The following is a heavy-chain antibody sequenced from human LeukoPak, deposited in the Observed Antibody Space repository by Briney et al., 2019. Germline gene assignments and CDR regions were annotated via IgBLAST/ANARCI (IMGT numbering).Heavy chain of an antibody. V-gene: IGHV4-39*01. CDR1: GGSISSSSYY. CDR3: ARFDYYDSSGYRIDAFDI. Sequence: SETLSLTCTVSGGSISSSSYYWGWIRQPPGKGLEWIGSIYYSGSTYYNPSLKSRVTISVDTSKNQFSLKLSSVTAADTAVYYCARFDYYDSSGYRIDAFDIWGQGTMVTVSS. CDR2: IYYSGST. D-gene: IGHD3-22*01. J-gene: IGHJ3*02.